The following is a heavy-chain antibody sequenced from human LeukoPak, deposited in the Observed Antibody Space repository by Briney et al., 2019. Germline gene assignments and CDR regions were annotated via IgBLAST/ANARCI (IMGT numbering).Heavy chain of an antibody. CDR2: IKQDGSER. Sequence: GGSLRLSCAASGFTFSSYWMSWVRQAPGKGLEWVATIKQDGSERYYVDSVKGRFTISRDNSKNTLYLQMNSLRAEDTAVYYCAKSLGYCSGGSCYGLDYWGQGTLVTVSS. V-gene: IGHV3-7*03. D-gene: IGHD2-15*01. J-gene: IGHJ4*02. CDR3: AKSLGYCSGGSCYGLDY. CDR1: GFTFSSYW.